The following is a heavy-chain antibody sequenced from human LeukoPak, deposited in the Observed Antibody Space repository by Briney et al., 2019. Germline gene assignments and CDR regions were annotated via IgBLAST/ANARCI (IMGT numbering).Heavy chain of an antibody. CDR2: IKQDGSEK. J-gene: IGHJ6*03. V-gene: IGHV3-7*04. CDR3: ARGGIIVVVRASYAHYYYYYYMDV. D-gene: IGHD2-2*01. Sequence: GGSLRLSCAASGFTFSSYWMSWVRQAPGKGLEWVANIKQDGSEKYYVDSVKGRFTISRDNAKNSLYLQMNSLRAEDTAVYYCARGGIIVVVRASYAHYYYYYYMDVWGKGTTVTVSS. CDR1: GFTFSSYW.